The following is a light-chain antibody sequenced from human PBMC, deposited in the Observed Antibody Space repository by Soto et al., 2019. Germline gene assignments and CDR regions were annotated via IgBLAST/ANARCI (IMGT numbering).Light chain of an antibody. CDR1: HGINRN. V-gene: IGKV3-15*01. CDR3: HQYNNWSRT. J-gene: IGKJ1*01. Sequence: EVVMTQSPATLSVSPGESATLSCRASHGINRNLAWYQHKPGQAPRLVIYGVFTRAAGIPGRFSGGASGTEFTLTINGLQSEDFAVYYCHQYNNWSRTFGQGTKVEIK. CDR2: GVF.